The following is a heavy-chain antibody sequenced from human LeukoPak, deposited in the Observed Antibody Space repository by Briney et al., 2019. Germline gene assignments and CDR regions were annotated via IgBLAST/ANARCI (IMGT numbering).Heavy chain of an antibody. V-gene: IGHV3-48*03. Sequence: GGSLRLSCAASGFTFSSYEMNWVRQAPGKGLERVSYISSSGSTIYYADSVKGRFTISKDNAKNSLYLQMNSLRAEDTTVYYCAELGITMFGGVWGKGTTVTISS. CDR3: AELGITMFGGV. D-gene: IGHD3-10*02. J-gene: IGHJ6*04. CDR2: ISSSGSTI. CDR1: GFTFSSYE.